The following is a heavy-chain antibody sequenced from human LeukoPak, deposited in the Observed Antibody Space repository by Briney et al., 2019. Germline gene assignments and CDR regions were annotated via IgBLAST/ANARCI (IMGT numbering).Heavy chain of an antibody. CDR1: GFTFRSYE. V-gene: IGHV3-48*03. J-gene: IGHJ3*02. D-gene: IGHD5-18*01. CDR2: ISSSGTTI. CDR3: ARDRSRGLLDAFDI. Sequence: GGSLRLSCAASGFTFRSYEMNWVRQAPGKGLEWVSYISSSGTTIYYADSVEGRFTISRDNAKNSLYLQMNSLRAEDTAVYYCARDRSRGLLDAFDIWGQGTMVTVSS.